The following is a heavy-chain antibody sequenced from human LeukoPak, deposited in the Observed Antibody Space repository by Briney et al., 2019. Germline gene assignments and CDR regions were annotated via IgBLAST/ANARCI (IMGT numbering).Heavy chain of an antibody. V-gene: IGHV3-23*01. J-gene: IGHJ4*02. CDR1: GFTFSSYA. Sequence: QTGGSLRLSCAASGFTFSSYAMSWVRQAPGKGLEWVSGISGSGDSTYCADSVKGRFTISRDNSKNTLYLQMNSLRAEDTAVYYCAKVGLYSSSWDFDYWGQGTLVTVSS. CDR3: AKVGLYSSSWDFDY. D-gene: IGHD6-13*01. CDR2: ISGSGDST.